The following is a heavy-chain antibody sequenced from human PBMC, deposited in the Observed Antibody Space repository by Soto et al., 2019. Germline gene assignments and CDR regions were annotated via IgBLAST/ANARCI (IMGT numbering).Heavy chain of an antibody. V-gene: IGHV4-31*03. CDR2: IYYSGST. Sequence: SETLSLTCTVSGGSISSGGYYWSWIRQHPGKGLEWIGYIYYSGSTYYNPSLKSRVTISVDTSKNQFSLKLSSVTAADTAVYYCARGSPSSITIFGVVILAFDIWGQGTMVTVSS. J-gene: IGHJ3*02. CDR1: GGSISSGGYY. D-gene: IGHD3-3*01. CDR3: ARGSPSSITIFGVVILAFDI.